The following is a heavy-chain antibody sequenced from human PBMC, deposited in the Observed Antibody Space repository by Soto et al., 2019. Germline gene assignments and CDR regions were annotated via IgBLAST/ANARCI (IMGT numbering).Heavy chain of an antibody. V-gene: IGHV4-34*01. CDR3: ARRVTFFGGRSVP. CDR1: GGSFSGYY. Sequence: SETLSLTCAVYGGSFSGYYWSWIRQPPGTGLAWIGAINHSGSTNYNPSLKSRVTISVDTSKNQFSLKLSSVTAADTAVYWCARRVTFFGGRSVPWGQGTLVTVSS. J-gene: IGHJ5*02. CDR2: INHSGST. D-gene: IGHD3-3*01.